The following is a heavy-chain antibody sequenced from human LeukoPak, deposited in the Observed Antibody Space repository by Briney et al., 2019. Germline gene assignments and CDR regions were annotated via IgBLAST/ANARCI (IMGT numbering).Heavy chain of an antibody. V-gene: IGHV1-18*01. Sequence: ASVTVSFKSSGYTFTIYGISWVRQAPGQGREGMGWISAYNGNTNYAQKLQGRVTMTTDTSTSTAYMELRSLRSDDTAVYYCARVGSGYSHDAFDIWGQGTMVTVSS. CDR3: ARVGSGYSHDAFDI. D-gene: IGHD3-22*01. J-gene: IGHJ3*02. CDR1: GYTFTIYG. CDR2: ISAYNGNT.